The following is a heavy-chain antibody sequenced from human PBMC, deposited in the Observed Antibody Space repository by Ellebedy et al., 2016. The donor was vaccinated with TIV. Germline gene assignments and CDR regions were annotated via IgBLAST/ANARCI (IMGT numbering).Heavy chain of an antibody. V-gene: IGHV3-21*01. Sequence: GGSLRLSCAASGFSFSSQTMSWVRQAPGKGLEWVSSISGSGSSVYYLDSVRGRFTISRDNARNSLYLQMSSLRAEDTAVYYCVRGDARDYWGQGTLVTVSS. CDR3: VRGDARDY. CDR1: GFSFSSQT. J-gene: IGHJ4*02. D-gene: IGHD2-2*01. CDR2: ISGSGSSV.